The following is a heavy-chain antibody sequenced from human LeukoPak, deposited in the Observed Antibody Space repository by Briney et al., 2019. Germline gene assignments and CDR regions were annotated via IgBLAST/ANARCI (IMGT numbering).Heavy chain of an antibody. V-gene: IGHV4-4*02. CDR1: GGSISSSNW. Sequence: SETLSLTCAVSGGSISSSNWWSWVRQPPGKGLEWIGEIYHSGSTNYNPSLKSRVTISVDKSKNQFSLKLSSVTAADTAVYYCARVGYSSGWYGNYFDYWGQGTLVTVSS. J-gene: IGHJ4*02. CDR2: IYHSGST. CDR3: ARVGYSSGWYGNYFDY. D-gene: IGHD6-19*01.